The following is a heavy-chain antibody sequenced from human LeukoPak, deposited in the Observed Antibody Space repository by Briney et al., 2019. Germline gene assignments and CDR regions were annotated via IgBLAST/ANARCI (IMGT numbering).Heavy chain of an antibody. CDR2: ISSSSSYI. J-gene: IGHJ6*02. Sequence: PGGSLRLSCAASGFTFSSYSMNWVRQAPGKGLEWVSSISSSSSYIYYADSVKGRFTISRDNAKNSLYLQMNSLRAEDTAVYYCARGVPKNSSSWHKDYYYYGMDVWGQGTTVTVSS. CDR3: ARGVPKNSSSWHKDYYYYGMDV. CDR1: GFTFSSYS. V-gene: IGHV3-21*01. D-gene: IGHD6-13*01.